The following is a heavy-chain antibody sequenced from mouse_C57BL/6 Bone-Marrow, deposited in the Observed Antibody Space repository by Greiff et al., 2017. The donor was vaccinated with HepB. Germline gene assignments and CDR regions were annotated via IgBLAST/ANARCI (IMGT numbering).Heavy chain of an antibody. CDR2: IYPSDSET. CDR1: GYTFTSYW. J-gene: IGHJ2*01. CDR3: ARSITTVGGY. D-gene: IGHD1-1*01. Sequence: VQLQQPGAELVRPGSSVKLSCKASGYTFTSYWMDWVKQRPGQGLEWIGNIYPSDSETHYNQKFKDKATLTVDKSSSTAYMQLSSLTSEDSAVYYCARSITTVGGYWGQGTTLTVSS. V-gene: IGHV1-61*01.